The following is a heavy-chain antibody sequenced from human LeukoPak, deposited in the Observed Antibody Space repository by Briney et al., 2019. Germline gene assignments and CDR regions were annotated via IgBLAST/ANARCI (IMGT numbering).Heavy chain of an antibody. V-gene: IGHV1-69*06. D-gene: IGHD6-13*01. J-gene: IGHJ4*02. Sequence: SVKVSCKASGGTFSSYAISWVRQAPGQGHEWMGGIIPIFGTANYAQKFQGRVTITADKSTSTAYMELSSLRSEDTAVYYCARSGTGAPLDYWGQGTLVTVSS. CDR3: ARSGTGAPLDY. CDR1: GGTFSSYA. CDR2: IIPIFGTA.